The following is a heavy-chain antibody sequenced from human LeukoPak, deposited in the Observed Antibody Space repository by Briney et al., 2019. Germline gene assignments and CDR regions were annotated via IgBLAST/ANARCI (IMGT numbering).Heavy chain of an antibody. J-gene: IGHJ4*02. V-gene: IGHV1-18*01. CDR1: GYTFTSYG. CDR2: ISAYNGNT. CDR3: ARLYYDFWSGPFDY. D-gene: IGHD3-3*01. Sequence: ASVKVSCKASGYTFTSYGISWVRQAPGQGLEWMGWISAYNGNTNYAQKLQGRVTMTTDTSTSTAYMELRSLRSDDTAVYYCARLYYDFWSGPFDYWGQGTLVTVSS.